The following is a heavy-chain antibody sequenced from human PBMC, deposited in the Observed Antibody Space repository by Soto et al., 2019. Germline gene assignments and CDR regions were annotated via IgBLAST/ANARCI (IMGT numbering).Heavy chain of an antibody. J-gene: IGHJ4*02. CDR3: ASRDPGTSVDY. CDR2: IYRTGST. V-gene: IGHV4-4*02. Sequence: PSETLSLTCAVSGGSFTSNNWWTWVRQPPGQGLEWIGEIYRTGSTNYNPSLKSRVTISLDKSENQFSLKVTTLTAADTAVYYCASRDPGTSVDYWGQGTLVTVSS. CDR1: GGSFTSNNW. D-gene: IGHD1-7*01.